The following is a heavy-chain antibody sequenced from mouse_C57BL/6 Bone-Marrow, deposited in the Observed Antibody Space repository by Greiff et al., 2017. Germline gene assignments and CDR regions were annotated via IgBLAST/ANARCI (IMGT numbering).Heavy chain of an antibody. CDR2: IWSDGST. CDR1: GFSLTSYG. Sequence: QVQLKESGPGLVAPSQSLSITCTVSGFSLTSYGVHWVRQPPGKGLEWLVVIWSDGSTTYNSALKSRLSISKDNSKSQVFLKMNSLQTDDTAMYYCARCYYDNTGAMDYWGQGTSVTVSS. D-gene: IGHD2-4*01. V-gene: IGHV2-6*03. J-gene: IGHJ4*01. CDR3: ARCYYDNTGAMDY.